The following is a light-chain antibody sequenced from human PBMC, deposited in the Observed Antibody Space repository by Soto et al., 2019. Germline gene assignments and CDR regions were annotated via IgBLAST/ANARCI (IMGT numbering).Light chain of an antibody. CDR2: DAS. J-gene: IGKJ3*01. V-gene: IGKV3-15*01. CDR3: QQYNNWPPFT. CDR1: QSVGSK. Sequence: EIVMTQSPATLSVSPGERASLSCRASQSVGSKLAWYQHKPGQAPRLLIYDASTRATGFPARFSGSGSGTESTLTISSLQPEDFAVYYCQQYNNWPPFTFGPGTKVDIK.